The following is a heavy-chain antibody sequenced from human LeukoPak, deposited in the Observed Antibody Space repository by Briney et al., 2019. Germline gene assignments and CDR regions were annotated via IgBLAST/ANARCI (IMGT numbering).Heavy chain of an antibody. J-gene: IGHJ4*02. CDR2: IKQDGSEK. Sequence: GGSLRLSCAASGFTFSSYWMSWVRQAPGKGLEWVANIKQDGSEKYYVDSVKGRFTISRGNAKNSLYLQMNSLRAEDTAVYYCAKDSSSYGFDYWGQGTLVTVSS. D-gene: IGHD5-18*01. CDR3: AKDSSSYGFDY. V-gene: IGHV3-7*01. CDR1: GFTFSSYW.